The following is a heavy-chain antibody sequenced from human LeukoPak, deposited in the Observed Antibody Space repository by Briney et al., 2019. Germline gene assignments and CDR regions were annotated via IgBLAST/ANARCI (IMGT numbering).Heavy chain of an antibody. J-gene: IGHJ4*02. Sequence: GSLRLSCAASGFTFSSYSMNWVRQAPGKGLEWVSSISSSSSYIYYADSVKGRFTISRDNAKNSLYLQMNSLRAEDTAVYYCARDFYTGIAVAGTGYWGQGTLVTVSS. CDR1: GFTFSSYS. CDR2: ISSSSSYI. D-gene: IGHD6-19*01. V-gene: IGHV3-21*01. CDR3: ARDFYTGIAVAGTGY.